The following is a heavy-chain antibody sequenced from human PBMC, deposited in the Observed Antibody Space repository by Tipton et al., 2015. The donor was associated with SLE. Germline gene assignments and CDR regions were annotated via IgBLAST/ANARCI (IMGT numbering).Heavy chain of an antibody. V-gene: IGHV4-59*12. Sequence: TLSLTCTVSGGSISSYYWSWIRQPPGKGLEWIGYIYYSGSTNYNPSLKSRVTISVDTSKNQFSLELSSVTAADTAVYYCARGGYYFDSSGQFDYWGQETLVTVSS. CDR2: IYYSGST. J-gene: IGHJ4*02. CDR3: ARGGYYFDSSGQFDY. CDR1: GGSISSYY. D-gene: IGHD3-22*01.